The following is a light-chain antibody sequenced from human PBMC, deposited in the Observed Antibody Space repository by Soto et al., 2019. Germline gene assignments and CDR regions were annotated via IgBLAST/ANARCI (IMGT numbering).Light chain of an antibody. CDR2: DVS. CDR3: SSYTSSNTYV. CDR1: SSDVGAYNY. V-gene: IGLV2-14*03. Sequence: QSALTQPASVSGSPGQSITISCTGTSSDVGAYNYVSWYQHHPGKVPQLMIYDVSNRPSGVSNRFSGSKSGNTASLTISGLQADDEADYYCSSYTSSNTYVFGTVTKVTDL. J-gene: IGLJ1*01.